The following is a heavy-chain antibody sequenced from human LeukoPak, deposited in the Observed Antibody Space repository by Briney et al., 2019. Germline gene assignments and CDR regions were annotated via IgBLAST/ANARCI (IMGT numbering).Heavy chain of an antibody. CDR3: ARGLTDYDFWSGYYKDY. D-gene: IGHD3-3*01. CDR1: GFTFSSYS. Sequence: PGGSLRLPCAASGFTFSSYSMNWVRQAPGKGLEWVSSISSSSSYIYYADSVKGRFTISRDNAKNSLYLQMNSLRAEDTAVYYCARGLTDYDFWSGYYKDYWGQGTLVTVSS. V-gene: IGHV3-21*01. CDR2: ISSSSSYI. J-gene: IGHJ4*02.